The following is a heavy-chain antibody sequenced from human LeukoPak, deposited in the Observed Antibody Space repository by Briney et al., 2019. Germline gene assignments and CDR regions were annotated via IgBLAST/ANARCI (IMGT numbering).Heavy chain of an antibody. V-gene: IGHV4-34*01. Sequence: SETLSLTCTVYGGSFSGYYWSWIRQPPGKGLEWIGEINHSGSTNYNPSLKSRVTISVDTSKNQFSLKLSSVTAADTAVYYCARGRKGRVGERGSNFDYWGQGTLVTVSS. CDR3: ARGRKGRVGERGSNFDY. D-gene: IGHD3-10*01. CDR1: GGSFSGYY. J-gene: IGHJ4*02. CDR2: INHSGST.